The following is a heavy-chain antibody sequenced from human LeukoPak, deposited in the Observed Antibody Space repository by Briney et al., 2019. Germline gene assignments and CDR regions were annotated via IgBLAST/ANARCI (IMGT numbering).Heavy chain of an antibody. CDR1: GFTFTSSA. V-gene: IGHV1-58*01. CDR2: IVVGSGNT. D-gene: IGHD3-22*01. Sequence: SVKVSCKASGFTFTSSAVQWVRQTRGQRLEWIGWIVVGSGNTNYAQKFQERVTITRDMSTSTAYMELSSLRSEDTAVYYCAALGYYDSSGYYVDYWGQGTLVTVSS. J-gene: IGHJ4*02. CDR3: AALGYYDSSGYYVDY.